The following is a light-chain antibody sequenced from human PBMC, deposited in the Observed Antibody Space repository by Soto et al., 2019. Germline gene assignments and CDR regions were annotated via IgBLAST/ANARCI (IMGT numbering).Light chain of an antibody. Sequence: EVVLTQSPGTLSLSPGEGATLSCRASQSVGRNYLAWYQQKPGQAPRLLIHTAAIRATGIPDRFSGSGSGTHFTLSISRLEPEDFALYYCHQHASSPLTFGGGTTVDIK. V-gene: IGKV3-20*01. CDR2: TAA. J-gene: IGKJ4*01. CDR1: QSVGRNY. CDR3: HQHASSPLT.